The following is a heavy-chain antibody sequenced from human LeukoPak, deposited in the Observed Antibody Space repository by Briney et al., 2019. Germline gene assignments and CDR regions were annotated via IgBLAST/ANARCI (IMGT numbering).Heavy chain of an antibody. D-gene: IGHD6-13*01. CDR3: ARGPQLVGYYYIDV. V-gene: IGHV6-1*01. CDR2: TYYRSEWYS. CDR1: GDSVSINSAA. J-gene: IGHJ6*03. Sequence: SQTLSLTCAISGDSVSINSAAWNWVRQSPSRGLEWLGRTYYRSEWYSDYAVSVKSRITINPDTSKNQCSLQLNSVTPEDTAVYYCARGPQLVGYYYIDVWGKGTTVTVSS.